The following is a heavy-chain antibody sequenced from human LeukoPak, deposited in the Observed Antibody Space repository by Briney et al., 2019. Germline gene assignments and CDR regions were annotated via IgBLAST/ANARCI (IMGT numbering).Heavy chain of an antibody. CDR2: IYPDDSDS. CDR1: GYSFTTYW. V-gene: IGHV5-51*01. J-gene: IGHJ5*02. Sequence: GESLKISCETSGYSFTTYWICWVRQMPGTVLEWVGAIYPDDSDSRYSPSFQGQAVISAARSIRTAYLQWNSLKTSDPAMYSCVRQRGSSGTINHFDPWGQGTLVTVSS. CDR3: VRQRGSSGTINHFDP. D-gene: IGHD3-10*01.